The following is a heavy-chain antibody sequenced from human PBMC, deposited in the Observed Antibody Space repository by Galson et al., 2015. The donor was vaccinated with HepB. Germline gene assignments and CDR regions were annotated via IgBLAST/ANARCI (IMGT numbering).Heavy chain of an antibody. CDR2: IYWNDNK. CDR1: GFSLSTSGVA. CDR3: AHSRKLGMNFDS. Sequence: PALVKPTQTLTLTCTFSGFSLSTSGVAVGWIRQPPGKALEWLAVIYWNDNKRYSPSLKSRLTITKDTSKDQVVLTMTNLDPVDTGTYYCAHSRKLGMNFDSWGQGALVTVSS. V-gene: IGHV2-5*01. D-gene: IGHD7-27*01. J-gene: IGHJ4*02.